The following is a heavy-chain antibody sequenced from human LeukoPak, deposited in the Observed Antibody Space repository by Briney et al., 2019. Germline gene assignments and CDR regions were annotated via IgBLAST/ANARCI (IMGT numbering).Heavy chain of an antibody. CDR2: IYTSGST. CDR1: GGSISSYY. D-gene: IGHD4/OR15-4a*01. V-gene: IGHV4-4*07. Sequence: SETLSLTCTVSGGSISSYYWSWIRQPAGKGLEWIGRIYTSGSTNYNPSPKSRVTISVDTSKNQFSLKLTSVTAADTAVYYCARADGAQTFPFDYWSLGTLVTVSS. CDR3: ARADGAQTFPFDY. J-gene: IGHJ4*02.